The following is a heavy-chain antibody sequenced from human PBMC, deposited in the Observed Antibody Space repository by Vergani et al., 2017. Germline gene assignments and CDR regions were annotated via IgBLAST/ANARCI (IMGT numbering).Heavy chain of an antibody. D-gene: IGHD2-2*01. CDR1: GFTFSSYA. Sequence: EVQLLESGGGLVQPGGSLRLSCAASGFTFSSYAMSWVRQAPGKGLEWVSTISGSGGSTYYADSVKGRFTISRDNSKNTLYLQMNSLKAEDTAVYFCAKRPAAGIDSWGQGTLVTVSS. V-gene: IGHV3-23*01. CDR3: AKRPAAGIDS. J-gene: IGHJ4*02. CDR2: ISGSGGST.